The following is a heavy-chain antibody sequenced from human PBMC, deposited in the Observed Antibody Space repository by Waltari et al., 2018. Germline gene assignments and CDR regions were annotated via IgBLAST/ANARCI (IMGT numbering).Heavy chain of an antibody. J-gene: IGHJ5*02. V-gene: IGHV4-31*03. CDR3: ARCITARTLGYWFDP. D-gene: IGHD6-6*01. CDR2: IYYSGRT. Sequence: QVQLQESGPGLVKPSQTLSLTCTVSGGSISSAGYYWGWIRQHPGKGLEWIGSIYYSGRTSYNPSLTSRVSISVDTSKNQFSLKLTSVTAADTAMFYCARCITARTLGYWFDPWGQGTLVTVSS. CDR1: GGSISSAGYY.